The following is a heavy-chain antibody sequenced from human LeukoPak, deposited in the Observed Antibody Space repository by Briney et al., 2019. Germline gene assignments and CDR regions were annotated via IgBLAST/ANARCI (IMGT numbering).Heavy chain of an antibody. Sequence: GGSLRLSCAASGSTFSSYAMSWVRQAPGKGLEWVSAISGSGGSTYYADSVKGRFTITRDNSKNTLYLQMNSLRAEDTAVYYCAKDQALWFGELLYGNAFDIWGQGTMVTVSS. CDR3: AKDQALWFGELLYGNAFDI. D-gene: IGHD3-10*01. CDR1: GSTFSSYA. CDR2: ISGSGGST. J-gene: IGHJ3*02. V-gene: IGHV3-23*01.